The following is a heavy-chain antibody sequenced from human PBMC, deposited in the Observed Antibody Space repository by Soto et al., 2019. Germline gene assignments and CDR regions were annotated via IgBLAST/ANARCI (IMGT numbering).Heavy chain of an antibody. CDR1: GYTYTIYA. Sequence: ASVKVSCKASGYTYTIYAGHWVRKTPGQRLEWMGWINAGNGNTKYSQKFQGRVTITRDTSASTAYMELSSLRSEDTAVYYCARSGHYDILTGYYHNWFDPWGQGTLVTVSS. V-gene: IGHV1-3*01. D-gene: IGHD3-9*01. CDR2: INAGNGNT. J-gene: IGHJ5*02. CDR3: ARSGHYDILTGYYHNWFDP.